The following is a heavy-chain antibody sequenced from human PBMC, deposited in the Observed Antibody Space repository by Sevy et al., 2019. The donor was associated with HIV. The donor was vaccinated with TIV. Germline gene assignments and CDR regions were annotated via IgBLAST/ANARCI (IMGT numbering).Heavy chain of an antibody. CDR1: GGSITSLY. Sequence: SETLSLTCTVSGGSITSLYWNWIRQPPGKGLEWIANIDYNGHINYNPSLKSRVTLSLDTSKNQFSLRLSSVTAADTAMYYCAGENAWGRGYSWGQGTLVIVSS. D-gene: IGHD1-26*01. CDR3: AGENAWGRGYS. CDR2: IDYNGHI. V-gene: IGHV4-59*08. J-gene: IGHJ4*02.